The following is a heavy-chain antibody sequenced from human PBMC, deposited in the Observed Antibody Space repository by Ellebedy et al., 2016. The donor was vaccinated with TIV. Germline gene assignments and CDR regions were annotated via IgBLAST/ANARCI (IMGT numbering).Heavy chain of an antibody. CDR1: GFTFSSYA. CDR2: ISGSGGST. D-gene: IGHD2-21*01. V-gene: IGHV3-23*01. CDR3: AKGDLVVIVDY. Sequence: GESLKISXAASGFTFSSYAMSWVRQAPGKGLEWVSAISGSGGSTYYADSVKGRFTISRDNSKNTLYLQMNSLRAEDTAVYYCAKGDLVVIVDYWGQGTLVTVSS. J-gene: IGHJ4*02.